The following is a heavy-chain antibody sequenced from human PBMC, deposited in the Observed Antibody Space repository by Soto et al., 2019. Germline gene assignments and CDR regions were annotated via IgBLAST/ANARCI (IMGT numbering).Heavy chain of an antibody. Sequence: EVQLLQSGGGLVQPGGSLTLSCGVSGFPFAPSTMSWVRQAPGKGLEWVSTISVSVGSTYSADSVQGRFTVSSDISDNTLFLRITSLTAEDTAVYFCAKRDVPHSTSNAYFYDNWGRGVLVTVSS. CDR3: AKRDVPHSTSNAYFYDN. J-gene: IGHJ4*02. CDR1: GFPFAPST. D-gene: IGHD2-21*02. V-gene: IGHV3-23*01. CDR2: ISVSVGST.